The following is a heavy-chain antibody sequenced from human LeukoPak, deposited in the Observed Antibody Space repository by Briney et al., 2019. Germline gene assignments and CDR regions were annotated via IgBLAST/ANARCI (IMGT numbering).Heavy chain of an antibody. CDR2: INHSGST. V-gene: IGHV4-34*01. CDR1: GGSISSYY. J-gene: IGHJ4*02. D-gene: IGHD2-2*01. CDR3: ARKDIVVVPAAPFDY. Sequence: SETLSLTCTVSGGSISSYYWSWIRQPPGKGLEWIGEINHSGSTNYNPSLKSRVTISVDTSKNQFSLKLSSVTAADTAVYYCARKDIVVVPAAPFDYWGQGTLVTVSS.